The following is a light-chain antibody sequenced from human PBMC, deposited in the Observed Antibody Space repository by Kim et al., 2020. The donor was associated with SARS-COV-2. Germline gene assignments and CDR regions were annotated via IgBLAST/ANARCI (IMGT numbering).Light chain of an antibody. CDR3: QQSYSTPFT. CDR2: AAS. V-gene: IGKV1-39*01. CDR1: QSISNY. J-gene: IGKJ4*01. Sequence: TSVGDKITITCRARQSISNYLNWYQQKPRKAPKLLIYAASTLQSGVPSRFTGSGSGTDFTLIINSLQPEDFATYYCQQSYSTPFTFGGGTEVEIK.